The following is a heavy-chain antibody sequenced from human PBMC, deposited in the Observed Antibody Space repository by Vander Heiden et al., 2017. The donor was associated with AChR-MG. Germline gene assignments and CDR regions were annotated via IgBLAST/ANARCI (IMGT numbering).Heavy chain of an antibody. CDR2: IIPIFGTA. CDR3: ARGGIAVAPGINYFDY. V-gene: IGHV1-69*01. CDR1: GGTFSRYA. Sequence: QVQLVQSGDEAKKPGSSVKVSCQASGGTFSRYAISWVRQAPGQGLEWMRGIIPIFGTANYAQKFQGRVTITADESTSTAYMELSSLRSEDTAVYYCARGGIAVAPGINYFDYWGQGTLVTVSS. D-gene: IGHD6-19*01. J-gene: IGHJ4*02.